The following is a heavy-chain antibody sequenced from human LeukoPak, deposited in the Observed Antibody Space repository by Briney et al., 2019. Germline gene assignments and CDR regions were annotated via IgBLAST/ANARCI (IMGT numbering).Heavy chain of an antibody. J-gene: IGHJ1*01. CDR3: ARGGGWKYYDFWSGYYS. V-gene: IGHV3-30*07. CDR2: ISYDGSNK. Sequence: PGRSLRLSCAASGFTFSSYAMHWVRQAPGKGLEWVAVISYDGSNKYYADSVKGRFTISRDNSKNTLYLQMNSLRAEDTAVYYCARGGGWKYYDFWSGYYSWGQGTLVTVSS. CDR1: GFTFSSYA. D-gene: IGHD3-3*01.